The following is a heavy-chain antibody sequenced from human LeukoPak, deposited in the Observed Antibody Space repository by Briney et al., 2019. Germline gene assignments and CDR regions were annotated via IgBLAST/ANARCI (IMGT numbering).Heavy chain of an antibody. CDR1: GLTFSNYW. CDR3: ARGLTTFDY. V-gene: IGHV3-7*05. J-gene: IGHJ4*02. CDR2: VKQDGSTK. Sequence: PGGSLRLSCTTSGLTFSNYWMTWVRQAPGKGLEWVASVKQDGSTKTYVDSVKGRFAISRDNAKNSLDLEMNSLRAEDAAVYHCARGLTTFDYWGQGNLVTVSS. D-gene: IGHD1-1*01.